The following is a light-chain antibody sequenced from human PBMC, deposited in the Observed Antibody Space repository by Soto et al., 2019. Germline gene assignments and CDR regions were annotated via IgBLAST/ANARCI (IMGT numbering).Light chain of an antibody. Sequence: QSVLTQPASVSGSPGQSITISCTGSSDDIGTYEYISWHQHHPGKAPKLIIFGVYDRPSGVSNRFSGSKSANKASLTISGLQVEDEADYFCSSYSSTTTREVFGTGTKLTVL. J-gene: IGLJ1*01. CDR3: SSYSSTTTREV. V-gene: IGLV2-14*01. CDR1: SDDIGTYEY. CDR2: GVY.